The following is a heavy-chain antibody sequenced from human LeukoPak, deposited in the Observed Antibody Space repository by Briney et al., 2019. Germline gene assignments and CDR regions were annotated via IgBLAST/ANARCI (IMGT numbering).Heavy chain of an antibody. CDR1: GFIFCSYP. J-gene: IGHJ4*02. CDR3: AREEPAGSTDY. V-gene: IGHV3-64*01. Sequence: GGSLRLSCVAPGFIFCSYPMHWVRQGPGIGLEYVSVVSGDGGTTYYTKTVKGRFTISRDNSQNTLYLQMGSLSEEDMAVYYCAREEPAGSTDYWGQGTLVTVSS. D-gene: IGHD1-14*01. CDR2: VSGDGGTT.